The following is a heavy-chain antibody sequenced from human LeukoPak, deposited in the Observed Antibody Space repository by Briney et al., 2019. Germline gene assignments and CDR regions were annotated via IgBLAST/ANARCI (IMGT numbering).Heavy chain of an antibody. Sequence: SETLSLTCTVSGGSISSSSYYWGWIRQPPGKGLEWIGSIYYSGSTYYNPSLKSRVTISVDTSKNQFSLKLSSVTAADTAVYYCARGGGGQLWLRGDFDYWGHGTLVTVSS. CDR3: ARGGGGQLWLRGDFDY. D-gene: IGHD5-18*01. CDR1: GGSISSSSYY. V-gene: IGHV4-39*01. J-gene: IGHJ4*01. CDR2: IYYSGST.